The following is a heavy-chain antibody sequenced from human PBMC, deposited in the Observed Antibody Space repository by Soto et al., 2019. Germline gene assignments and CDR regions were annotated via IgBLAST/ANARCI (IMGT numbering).Heavy chain of an antibody. Sequence: QVQLQQWGAGLLKPSETLSLTCAVYGGSFSGYQWTWIRQTPGKGLEWIGEINDSGNINYNPSLKSRVTSLVDTAKKQLSLKLSSVTAADTAVYYCARGLILWFGELSRRGGYYYYMDVWGKGTTVTVSS. D-gene: IGHD3-10*01. J-gene: IGHJ6*03. CDR2: INDSGNI. CDR1: GGSFSGYQ. CDR3: ARGLILWFGELSRRGGYYYYMDV. V-gene: IGHV4-34*01.